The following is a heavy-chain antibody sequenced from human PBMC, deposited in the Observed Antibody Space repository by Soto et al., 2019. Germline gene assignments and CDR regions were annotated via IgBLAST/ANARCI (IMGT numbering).Heavy chain of an antibody. D-gene: IGHD2-21*01. J-gene: IGHJ4*02. V-gene: IGHV3-33*01. CDR3: ARDPDWGSIDY. Sequence: QVQLVESGGGVVQPGRSLRLSCAASGFTFSSYGMHWVRQAPGKGQEWVAVIWYDGSNKYYADSVKGRFTISRDNSKNTLYLQMNSLRAEDTAVYYCARDPDWGSIDYWGQGTLVTVSS. CDR1: GFTFSSYG. CDR2: IWYDGSNK.